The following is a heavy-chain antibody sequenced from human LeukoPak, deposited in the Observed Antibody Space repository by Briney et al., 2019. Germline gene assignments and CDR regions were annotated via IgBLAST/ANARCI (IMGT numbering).Heavy chain of an antibody. CDR1: GFSVDDYG. Sequence: GGSLRLSCVVSGFSVDDYGMTWVRQAPGKGPEWVSGINWNGGSTGYAGSVMGRFTISRDNSKNTLYLQMNSLRAEDTAVYYCAKEECSSTSCYIDYWGQGTLVTVSS. J-gene: IGHJ4*02. D-gene: IGHD2-2*02. CDR3: AKEECSSTSCYIDY. V-gene: IGHV3-20*04. CDR2: INWNGGST.